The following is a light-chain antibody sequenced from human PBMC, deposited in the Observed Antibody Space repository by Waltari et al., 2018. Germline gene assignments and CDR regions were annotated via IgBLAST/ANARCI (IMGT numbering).Light chain of an antibody. CDR2: GPS. CDR3: QQYGSSPWT. Sequence: EIVLTQSPGTLSLSPGERATLSCRASQSVSSSYLAWYQQKPGQAPRLLIYGPSSRATGIPDRFSGSGSETDFTLTISRLEPEDFAVYYCQQYGSSPWTFGQGTKVEIK. J-gene: IGKJ1*01. CDR1: QSVSSSY. V-gene: IGKV3-20*01.